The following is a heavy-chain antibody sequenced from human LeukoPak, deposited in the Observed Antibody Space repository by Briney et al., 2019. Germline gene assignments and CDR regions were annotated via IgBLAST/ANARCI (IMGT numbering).Heavy chain of an antibody. CDR1: GFTVSSYA. D-gene: IGHD2-15*01. V-gene: IGHV3-23*01. CDR3: AKQGCSGGSCYFDY. Sequence: GGALRLSCAASGFTVSSYAMSWVRQAPGKGLEWVSAISGSGGSTYYADSVKGRFTISRDNSRNTLYLQMNSLRADDTAVYYCAKQGCSGGSCYFDYWGQGTLVTVSS. J-gene: IGHJ4*02. CDR2: ISGSGGST.